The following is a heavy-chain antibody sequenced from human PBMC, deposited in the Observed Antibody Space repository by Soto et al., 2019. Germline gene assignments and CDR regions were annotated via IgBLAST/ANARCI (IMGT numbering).Heavy chain of an antibody. V-gene: IGHV5-51*01. J-gene: IGHJ6*02. CDR1: GYSFTSYW. CDR2: IYPGDSDT. Sequence: PGESLKISCKGSGYSFTSYWIGWVRQMPGKGLEWMGIIYPGDSDTRYSPSFQGQVTISADKSISTAYLQWSSLKASDTAMYYCARHAGYIPNYYYYYGMDVWRQGTTVTVS. CDR3: ARHAGYIPNYYYYYGMDV. D-gene: IGHD3-9*01.